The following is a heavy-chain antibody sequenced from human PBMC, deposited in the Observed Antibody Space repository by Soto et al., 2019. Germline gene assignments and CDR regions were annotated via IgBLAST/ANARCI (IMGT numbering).Heavy chain of an antibody. Sequence: QVQLVQSGAEVKKPGASVKVSCKTSGYSFTNYYLHWVRQAPGQGLEWMGLINPSGISTSYAQKFQGRVTMTRDTSTSTVYMDLSSLRSEDTAVYYCARSANVVLAASSPVDFDYWGQGTLVTVSS. CDR3: ARSANVVLAASSPVDFDY. CDR1: GYSFTNYY. D-gene: IGHD2-15*01. V-gene: IGHV1-46*01. J-gene: IGHJ4*02. CDR2: INPSGIST.